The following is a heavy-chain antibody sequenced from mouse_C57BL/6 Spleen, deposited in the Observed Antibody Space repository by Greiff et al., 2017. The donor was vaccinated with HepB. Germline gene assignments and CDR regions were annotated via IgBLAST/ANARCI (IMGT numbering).Heavy chain of an antibody. CDR2: ISSGGDYI. CDR1: GFTFSSYA. Sequence: EVQVVESGAGLVKPGGSLKLSCAASGFTFSSYAMSWVRQTPEKRLAWVAYISSGGDYIYYADTVKGRFTISRDNARNTLYLQMSSLKSEDTAMYYCTRDEGTTVWYFDVWGTGTTVTVSS. CDR3: TRDEGTTVWYFDV. V-gene: IGHV5-9-1*02. J-gene: IGHJ1*03. D-gene: IGHD1-1*01.